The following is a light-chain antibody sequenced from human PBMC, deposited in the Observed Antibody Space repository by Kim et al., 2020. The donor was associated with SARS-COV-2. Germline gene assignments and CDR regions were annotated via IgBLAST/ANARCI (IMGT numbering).Light chain of an antibody. CDR2: EVT. CDR1: SSDVGRYNF. J-gene: IGLJ3*02. Sequence: QSVTISCTGTSSDVGRYNFVSWYQQHPGKAPKLIIYEVTKRPSGVPDRFSGSKSGNTASLTVSGLQADDEADYYCTSYAGNRIWVFGGGTQLTVL. CDR3: TSYAGNRIWV. V-gene: IGLV2-8*01.